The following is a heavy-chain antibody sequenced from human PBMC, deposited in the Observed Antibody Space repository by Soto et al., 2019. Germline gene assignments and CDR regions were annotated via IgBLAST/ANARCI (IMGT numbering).Heavy chain of an antibody. CDR3: AKGPYDSSGYYNPNFDY. J-gene: IGHJ4*02. CDR2: ISGSGGST. D-gene: IGHD3-22*01. CDR1: GFTFSSYA. V-gene: IGHV3-23*01. Sequence: GGSLRLSCAASGFTFSSYAMSWVRQAPGKGLEWVSAISGSGGSTYYADSVKGRFTISRDNSKNTLYLQMNSLRAEDTAVYYCAKGPYDSSGYYNPNFDYWGQGTLVTVSS.